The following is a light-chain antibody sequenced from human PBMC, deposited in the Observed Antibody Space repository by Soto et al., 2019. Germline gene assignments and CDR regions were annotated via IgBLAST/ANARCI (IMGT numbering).Light chain of an antibody. CDR2: AAS. CDR3: QQLNSYPPKYT. V-gene: IGKV1-9*01. J-gene: IGKJ2*01. Sequence: DIQLTQSPSFLSASVGDRVTITCRASQGISSYLAWYQQKPGKAAKLLIYAASTLQSGVPSRFSGSGSGTEFTLTSSSLQAEDFATYYCQQLNSYPPKYTFGQGTNLEIK. CDR1: QGISSY.